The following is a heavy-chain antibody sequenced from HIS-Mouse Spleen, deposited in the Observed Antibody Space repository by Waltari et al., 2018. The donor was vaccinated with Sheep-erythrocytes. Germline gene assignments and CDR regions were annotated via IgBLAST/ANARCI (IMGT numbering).Heavy chain of an antibody. D-gene: IGHD2-15*01. V-gene: IGHV3-21*01. Sequence: EVQLVESGGGLVKPGGSLRLSCAASGFTFSSYSMNWVRQAPGKGLEGDSSISSSSSYIYYADSVKGRFTISRDNAKNSLYLQMNSLRAEDTAVYYCARGYCSGGSCYYYFDYWGQGTLVTVSS. J-gene: IGHJ4*02. CDR1: GFTFSSYS. CDR2: ISSSSSYI. CDR3: ARGYCSGGSCYYYFDY.